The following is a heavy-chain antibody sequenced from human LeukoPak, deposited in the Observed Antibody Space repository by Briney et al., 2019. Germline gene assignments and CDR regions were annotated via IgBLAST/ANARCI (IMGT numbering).Heavy chain of an antibody. J-gene: IGHJ3*02. CDR3: ARILGDAFDI. Sequence: GGSLRLSCAASGFTFSIYAMSWVRQAPGRGLEWGSYMSSSGSTIYYADSVKGRFTISRDNAKNSLYLQMNSLRAEDTAVYYCARILGDAFDIWGQGTMVTVSS. CDR1: GFTFSIYA. V-gene: IGHV3-11*01. D-gene: IGHD2-15*01. CDR2: MSSSGSTI.